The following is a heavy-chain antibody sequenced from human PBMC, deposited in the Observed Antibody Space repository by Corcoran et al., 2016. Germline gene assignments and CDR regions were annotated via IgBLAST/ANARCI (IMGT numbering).Heavy chain of an antibody. CDR3: EVTMVRGVNLNWFDP. D-gene: IGHD3-10*01. CDR2: IIPIFGTA. V-gene: IGHV1-69*01. Sequence: QVQLVQSGAEVKKPGSSVKVSCKASGGTFSSYAISWVRQAPGQGLEWMGGIIPIFGTANYAQKFQGRVTITADESTSTAYMELSSLRSEDTAVYDCEVTMVRGVNLNWFDPWGQGTLVTVSS. J-gene: IGHJ5*02. CDR1: GGTFSSYA.